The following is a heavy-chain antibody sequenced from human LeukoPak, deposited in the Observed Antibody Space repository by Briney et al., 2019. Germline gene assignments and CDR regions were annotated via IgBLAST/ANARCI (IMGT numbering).Heavy chain of an antibody. CDR3: ARGVGAAWKVFDY. CDR2: TYNRSKWYS. J-gene: IGHJ4*02. D-gene: IGHD3-10*01. V-gene: IGHV6-1*01. Sequence: SQTLSLTCAISGDNVSSNSATWSCIRQSPSRGLEWLGRTYNRSKWYSDYAVSVRSRLTINPDTSKNQFSLQLNSVTPDDTAVYYCARGVGAAWKVFDYWGQGTLVTVSS. CDR1: GDNVSSNSAT.